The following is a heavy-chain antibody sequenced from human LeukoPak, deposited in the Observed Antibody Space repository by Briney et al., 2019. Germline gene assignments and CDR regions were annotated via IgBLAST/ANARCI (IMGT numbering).Heavy chain of an antibody. D-gene: IGHD5-12*01. Sequence: GGSLKLSCAASGFTFTSYGMHWVRQAPGKGLEWVAVIWYDGSNKYYVDSVKGRFTISRDNSKNTLYLQMNSLRAEDTAVYYCARGGSGYDFDFWGQGTLVTVSS. V-gene: IGHV3-33*08. CDR1: GFTFTSYG. CDR3: ARGGSGYDFDF. J-gene: IGHJ4*02. CDR2: IWYDGSNK.